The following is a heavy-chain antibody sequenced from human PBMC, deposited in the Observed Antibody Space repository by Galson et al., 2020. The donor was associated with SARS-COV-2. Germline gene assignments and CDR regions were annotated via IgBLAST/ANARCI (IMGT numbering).Heavy chain of an antibody. CDR3: ARARPTDTSGYYGYFDY. Sequence: LETLSLTCTVSGGSISSYYWNWIRQSPGKGLEWIGYIYYSVSTNYNPSLKSRVTISVDTSQNQFSLKLSSVTAADTAVYYCARARPTDTSGYYGYFDYWGQGALVTVSS. CDR1: GGSISSYY. D-gene: IGHD3-22*01. CDR2: IYYSVST. V-gene: IGHV4-59*01. J-gene: IGHJ4*02.